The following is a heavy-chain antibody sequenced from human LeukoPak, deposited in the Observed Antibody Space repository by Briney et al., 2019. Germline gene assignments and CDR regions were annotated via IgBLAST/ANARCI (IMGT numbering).Heavy chain of an antibody. CDR2: ISYDGSNK. CDR1: GFTFSSYG. CDR3: ARLLGDRTIYDY. J-gene: IGHJ4*02. D-gene: IGHD1-26*01. Sequence: GGSLRLSCAASGFTFSSYGMHWVRQAPGKGLEWVAVISYDGSNKYYADSVKGRFTISRDNAKNSLYLQMNSLRVEDTAVYYCARLLGDRTIYDYWGQGTLVTVSS. V-gene: IGHV3-30*03.